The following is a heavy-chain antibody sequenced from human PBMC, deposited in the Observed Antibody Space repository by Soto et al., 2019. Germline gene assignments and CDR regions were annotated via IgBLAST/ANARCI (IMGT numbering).Heavy chain of an antibody. CDR1: GVSFRNYG. Sequence: VRSRRLSCAAAGVSFRNYGMNWVRQAPGKGLEWVSYIGLGSSTKYYADSVEGRFTISRDNAKNSLYLQMNSLRAEDTAVYYCARDQLYYNDISGRPLNAFDVWGQGTMVTVSS. D-gene: IGHD3-22*01. CDR2: IGLGSSTK. CDR3: ARDQLYYNDISGRPLNAFDV. J-gene: IGHJ3*01. V-gene: IGHV3-48*01.